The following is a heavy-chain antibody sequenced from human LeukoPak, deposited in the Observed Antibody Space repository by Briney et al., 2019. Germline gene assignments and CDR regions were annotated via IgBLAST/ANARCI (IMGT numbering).Heavy chain of an antibody. CDR2: IYSAGPT. J-gene: IGHJ4*02. CDR1: GFIVSNNY. D-gene: IGHD5-12*01. V-gene: IGHV3-53*01. CDR3: GRVSVAGWLPIDY. Sequence: GGSLRLSCAASGFIVSNNYMTWVRQAPGKGLEWLSIIYSAGPTDYADSVKGRFAISRDDSKNTVYLQMNSLTAEDTAVFYCGRVSVAGWLPIDYWGQGILVTVSS.